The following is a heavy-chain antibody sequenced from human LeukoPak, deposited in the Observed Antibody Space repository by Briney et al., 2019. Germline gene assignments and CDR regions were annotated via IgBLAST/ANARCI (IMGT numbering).Heavy chain of an antibody. J-gene: IGHJ4*02. V-gene: IGHV4-39*01. CDR1: GGSISSSSYY. D-gene: IGHD2-15*01. CDR3: ARQTRIRGGSCFGY. CDR2: IYYSGST. Sequence: SETLSLTCTVSGGSISSSSYYWGWIRQPPGKGLEWIGSIYYSGSTYYNPSLKSRVTISVDTSKNQFSLKLSSVTAADTAVYYCARQTRIRGGSCFGYWGQGTLVTVSS.